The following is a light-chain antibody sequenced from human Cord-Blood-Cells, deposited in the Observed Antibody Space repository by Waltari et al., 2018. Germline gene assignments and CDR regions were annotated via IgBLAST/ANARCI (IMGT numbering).Light chain of an antibody. Sequence: DIQMTQPPFSLSASVGDRVTITCRASQSISSYLNWYQQKPGKAPKLLIYAASSLQSGVPSRFSGSGSGTDFTLTISSLQPEDFATYYCQQSYSTLEYSFGQGTKLEIK. CDR2: AAS. CDR3: QQSYSTLEYS. J-gene: IGKJ2*03. CDR1: QSISSY. V-gene: IGKV1-39*01.